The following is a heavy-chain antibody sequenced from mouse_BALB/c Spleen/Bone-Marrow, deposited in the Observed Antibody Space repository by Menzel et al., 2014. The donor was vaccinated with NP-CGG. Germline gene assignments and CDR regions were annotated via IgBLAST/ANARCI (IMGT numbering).Heavy chain of an antibody. CDR2: ISYRGST. CDR3: ARGGGSRYYFEY. D-gene: IGHD1-1*01. J-gene: IGHJ2*01. Sequence: EVQGVESGPGLVKPSQSLSLTCTVTGYSITSDYACNWIRQFPGNKLEWMGYISYRGSTSYNPSLKSRISITRDTSKNQFFLQLNSVTTEDTGTYYCARGGGSRYYFEYWGQGTTLTVSS. CDR1: GYSITSDYA. V-gene: IGHV3-2*02.